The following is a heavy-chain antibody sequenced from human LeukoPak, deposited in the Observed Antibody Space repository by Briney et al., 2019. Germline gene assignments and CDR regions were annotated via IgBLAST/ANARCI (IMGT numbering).Heavy chain of an antibody. V-gene: IGHV3-7*01. J-gene: IGHJ1*01. CDR1: GFTFSNYW. D-gene: IGHD2-2*01. CDR3: ATYSSSNGREFQC. CDR2: IQQHGSEA. Sequence: GGSLRLSCEGSGFTFSNYWMSWVRQAPGKGLEWVANIQQHGSEAYYGDSVKGRFTISRDNAKNSLYLQMNSLRAEDTAVYYCATYSSSNGREFQCWGQGTLVTVSS.